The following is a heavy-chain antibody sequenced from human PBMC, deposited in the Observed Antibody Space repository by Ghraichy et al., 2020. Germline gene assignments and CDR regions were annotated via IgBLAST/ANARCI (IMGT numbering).Heavy chain of an antibody. CDR3: AGVGGSGGWPLDY. D-gene: IGHD6-19*01. V-gene: IGHV4-59*01. Sequence: SETLSLTCTVSGDSINIYYWSWIRQPPGKGLEWIGYIYYSGGSNYNPSLKSRVTISVDTSKNQLSLKLSSVTAADTAVYYCAGVGGSGGWPLDYWGQGTLVTVSP. CDR1: GDSINIYY. CDR2: IYYSGGS. J-gene: IGHJ4*02.